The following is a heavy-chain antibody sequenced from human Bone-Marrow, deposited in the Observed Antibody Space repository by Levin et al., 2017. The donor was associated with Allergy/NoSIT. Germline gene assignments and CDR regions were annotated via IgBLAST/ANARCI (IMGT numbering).Heavy chain of an antibody. CDR1: GFTFSSYA. J-gene: IGHJ6*02. D-gene: IGHD2-8*01. Sequence: GGSLRLSCAASGFTFSSYAMSWVRQAPGKGLEWVSAISGSGGSTYYADSVKGRFTISRDNSKNTLYLQMNSLTTEDTAVYYCTRLRQGEAYGMDVWGQGITVTVSS. CDR2: ISGSGGST. V-gene: IGHV3-23*01. CDR3: TRLRQGEAYGMDV.